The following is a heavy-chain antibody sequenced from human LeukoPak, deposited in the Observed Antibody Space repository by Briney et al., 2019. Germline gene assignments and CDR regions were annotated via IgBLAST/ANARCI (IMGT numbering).Heavy chain of an antibody. J-gene: IGHJ6*02. CDR2: IKQDGSEK. CDR3: ARTRYCSSTSCYDGMDV. CDR1: GLTFSTYW. V-gene: IGHV3-7*01. Sequence: GGSLRLSCAASGLTFSTYWMTWVRRAPGKGLEWVANIKQDGSEKYYVDSVKGRFTISRDNAKNSLYLQMNSLRVEDTAVYYCARTRYCSSTSCYDGMDVWGQGTTVTVSS. D-gene: IGHD2-2*01.